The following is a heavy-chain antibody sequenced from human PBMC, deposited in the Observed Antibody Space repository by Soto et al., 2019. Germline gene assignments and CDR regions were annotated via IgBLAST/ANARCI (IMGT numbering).Heavy chain of an antibody. D-gene: IGHD5-12*01. CDR2: ISYDGSNK. V-gene: IGHV3-30*18. CDR3: AKEAGGYNFDY. Sequence: QVQLVESGGGVVQPGRSLRLSCAASGFTFSSYGMHWVRQAPGKGLEWVAVISYDGSNKYYADPVKGRFTISRDNSKNTLYLQMNSLRAEDTAVYYCAKEAGGYNFDYWGQGTLVTVSS. CDR1: GFTFSSYG. J-gene: IGHJ4*02.